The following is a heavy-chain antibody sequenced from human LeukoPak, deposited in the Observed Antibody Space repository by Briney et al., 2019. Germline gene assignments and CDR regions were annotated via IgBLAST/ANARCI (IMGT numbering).Heavy chain of an antibody. Sequence: KPGGSLRLSCAASGFTFSDYYMGWIRQAPGKGLEWVSYISSSGSTTYYADSVKGRFTISRDNAKNSLYLQLSSLKADDTAVYYCAKTRKWIDYWGRGTLVTVSS. D-gene: IGHD2-8*01. CDR1: GFTFSDYY. CDR3: AKTRKWIDY. V-gene: IGHV3-11*01. CDR2: ISSSGSTT. J-gene: IGHJ4*02.